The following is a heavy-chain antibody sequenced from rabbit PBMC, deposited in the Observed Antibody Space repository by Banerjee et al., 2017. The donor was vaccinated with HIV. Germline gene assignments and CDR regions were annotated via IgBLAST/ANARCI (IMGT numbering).Heavy chain of an antibody. D-gene: IGHD6-1*01. Sequence: QSLEESGGDLVKPGASLTLTCTASGFSFSSSYWICWVRQAPGKGLEWIACIYTGSSGSTYYASWAKGRFTISKTSSTTVTLQMTSLTAADTATYFCARHASTYAWAFNLWGPGTLVTVS. CDR1: GFSFSSSYW. J-gene: IGHJ4*01. CDR2: IYTGSSGST. CDR3: ARHASTYAWAFNL. V-gene: IGHV1S40*01.